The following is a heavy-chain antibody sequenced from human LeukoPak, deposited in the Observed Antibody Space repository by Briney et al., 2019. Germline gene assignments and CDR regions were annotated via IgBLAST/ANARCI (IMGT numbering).Heavy chain of an antibody. CDR1: GGSFSGYY. V-gene: IGHV4-34*01. J-gene: IGHJ6*02. CDR3: ARAGRIAAAATYYYYGMDV. D-gene: IGHD6-13*01. Sequence: SETLSLTCAVYGGSFSGYYWNWIRQPPGKGLEWIGEINHSGSTNYNPSLKSRVTISVDTSKNQFSLKLSSVTATDTAVYYCARAGRIAAAATYYYYGMDVWGQGTTVTVSS. CDR2: INHSGST.